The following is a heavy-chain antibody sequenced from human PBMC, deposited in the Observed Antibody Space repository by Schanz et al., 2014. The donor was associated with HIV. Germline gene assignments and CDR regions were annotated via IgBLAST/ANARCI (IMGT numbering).Heavy chain of an antibody. J-gene: IGHJ4*02. CDR2: ISESGGRT. D-gene: IGHD3-22*01. V-gene: IGHV3-23*01. CDR1: GFTITSYG. CDR3: AKPEYDSRGNSQSHFDY. Sequence: EVQLLESGGGLVQPGGSLRLSCAVSGFTITSYGMSWVRQAPGKGLEWVSSISESGGRTYYADSVNGRFTISRDNSKNTLYLQMTTLRIDDTAVYYCAKPEYDSRGNSQSHFDYWGQGTLVTVSS.